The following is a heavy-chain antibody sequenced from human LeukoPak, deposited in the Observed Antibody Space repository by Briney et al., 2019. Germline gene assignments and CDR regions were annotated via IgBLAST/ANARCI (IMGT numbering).Heavy chain of an antibody. CDR3: ARGLRTTIFGVVEDWFDP. D-gene: IGHD3-3*01. CDR2: IYTSGST. J-gene: IGHJ5*02. CDR1: GGSISSYY. Sequence: PSETLSLTCTVSGGSISSYYWSWIRQPPGKGLERIGYIYTSGSTNYNPSLKSRVTISVDTSKNQFSLKLSSVTAADTAVYYCARGLRTTIFGVVEDWFDPWGQGTLVTVSS. V-gene: IGHV4-4*09.